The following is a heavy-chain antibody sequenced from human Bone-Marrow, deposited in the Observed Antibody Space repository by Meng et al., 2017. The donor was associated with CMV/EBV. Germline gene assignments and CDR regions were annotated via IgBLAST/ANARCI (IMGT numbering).Heavy chain of an antibody. CDR2: ISAYNGNT. J-gene: IGHJ3*02. D-gene: IGHD5-12*01. Sequence: ASVKVSCKASGYTFTSYGISWVRQAPGQGLEWMGWISAYNGNTNYAQKLQSRVTMTTDTSTSTAYMELSSLRSEDTAVYYCARRGMGYPQSAFDIWGQGTMVTFSS. CDR3: ARRGMGYPQSAFDI. V-gene: IGHV1-18*01. CDR1: GYTFTSYG.